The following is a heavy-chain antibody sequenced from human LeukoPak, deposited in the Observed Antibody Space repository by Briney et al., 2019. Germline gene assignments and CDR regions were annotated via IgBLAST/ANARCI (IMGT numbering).Heavy chain of an antibody. Sequence: PGGSLRLSCAASGFTFSSSAMSWVRQASGKGLEWVSAINSGGGSTYYTDSVKGRFTISRDNSKNTLYLQMNSLRAEDTAVYYCAKPGYCSGGSCRGGWFDPWGQGTLVTVSS. CDR2: INSGGGST. CDR1: GFTFSSSA. V-gene: IGHV3-23*01. CDR3: AKPGYCSGGSCRGGWFDP. J-gene: IGHJ5*02. D-gene: IGHD2-15*01.